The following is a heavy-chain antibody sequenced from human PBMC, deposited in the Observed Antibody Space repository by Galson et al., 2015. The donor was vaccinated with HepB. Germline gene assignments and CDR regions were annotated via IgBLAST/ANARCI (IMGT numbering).Heavy chain of an antibody. CDR3: ARQRQLWLGDAFDI. CDR2: IYYSGST. CDR1: GGSISSSSYY. V-gene: IGHV4-39*01. Sequence: LSLTCTVSGGSISSSSYYWGWIRQPPGKGLEWIGSIYYSGSTYYNPSLKSRVTISVDTSKNQFSLKLSSVTAADTAVYYCARQRQLWLGDAFDIWGQGTMVTVSS. J-gene: IGHJ3*02. D-gene: IGHD5-18*01.